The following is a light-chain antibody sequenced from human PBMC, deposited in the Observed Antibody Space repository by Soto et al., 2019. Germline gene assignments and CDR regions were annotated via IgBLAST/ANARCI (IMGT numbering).Light chain of an antibody. CDR2: GAS. J-gene: IGKJ5*01. V-gene: IGKV3-20*01. CDR3: QQYGTSPT. CDR1: QSLITRY. Sequence: EIVLTQSPGTLSLFPGERATLSCRASQSLITRYLAWYQQKPGQAPRLLIYGASSRATGIPDRFSGSGSGTDFTLTISRLEPEDFAGYSCQQYGTSPTFGQGKRLEIK.